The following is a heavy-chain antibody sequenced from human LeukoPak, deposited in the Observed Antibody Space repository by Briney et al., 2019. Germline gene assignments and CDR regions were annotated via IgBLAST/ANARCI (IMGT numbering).Heavy chain of an antibody. V-gene: IGHV4-34*09. Sequence: SETLSLTCAVYGGSFSGYYWSWIRQPPGKGLEWIGYIYYSGSTYYNPSLKSRVTISVDTSKNQFSLKLSSVTAADTAVYYCARDCSSTSCYLYGMDVWGQGTTVTVSS. D-gene: IGHD2-2*01. J-gene: IGHJ6*02. CDR2: IYYSGST. CDR3: ARDCSSTSCYLYGMDV. CDR1: GGSFSGYY.